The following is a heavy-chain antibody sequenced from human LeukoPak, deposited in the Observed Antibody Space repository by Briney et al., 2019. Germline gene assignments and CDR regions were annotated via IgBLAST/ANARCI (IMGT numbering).Heavy chain of an antibody. Sequence: PSETLSLTCAVYGGSFSDYYWSWIRQSPGMGLEWIGEINQSGSTNYNPSLKSRVTISVDTSKNQFSLNLISVTAADTAVYYCARGDYSTSAFDYWGQGTLVTASS. CDR3: ARGDYSTSAFDY. CDR2: INQSGST. CDR1: GGSFSDYY. J-gene: IGHJ4*02. V-gene: IGHV4-34*01. D-gene: IGHD6-13*01.